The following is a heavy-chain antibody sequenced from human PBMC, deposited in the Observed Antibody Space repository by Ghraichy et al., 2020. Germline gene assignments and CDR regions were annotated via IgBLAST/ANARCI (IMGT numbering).Heavy chain of an antibody. D-gene: IGHD2-21*02. CDR2: INHSGSP. CDR3: ARGRGFRIVLVTQRNYFDY. CDR1: GGSFSGYY. J-gene: IGHJ4*02. V-gene: IGHV4-34*01. Sequence: LETLSLTCAVYGGSFSGYYWSWIRQPPGKGLEWIGEINHSGSPNYNPSLKSRVTISVDTSKNQFSLKLNSVTAADTAVYYCARGRGFRIVLVTQRNYFDYWGQGTLVTVSS.